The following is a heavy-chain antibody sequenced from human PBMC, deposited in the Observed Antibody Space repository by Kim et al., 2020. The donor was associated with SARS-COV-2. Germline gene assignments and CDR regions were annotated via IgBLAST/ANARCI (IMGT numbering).Heavy chain of an antibody. Sequence: YTPSLKSRVTISVDTSKNQFSLKLSSVTAADTAVYYCARDKGFGEWLFDYWGQGTLVTVSS. V-gene: IGHV4-59*01. J-gene: IGHJ4*02. CDR3: ARDKGFGEWLFDY. D-gene: IGHD3-10*01.